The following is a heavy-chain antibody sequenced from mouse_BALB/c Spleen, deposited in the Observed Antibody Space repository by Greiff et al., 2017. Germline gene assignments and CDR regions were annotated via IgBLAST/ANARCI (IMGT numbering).Heavy chain of an antibody. J-gene: IGHJ2*01. CDR3: ARGDLTGYYFDY. D-gene: IGHD4-1*01. CDR2: INPGSGGT. Sequence: QVQLQQSGAELVRPGTSVKESCKASGYAFTNYLIEWVKQRPGQGLEWIGVINPGSGGTNYNEKFKGKATLTADKSSSTAYMQLSSLTSDDSAVYFCARGDLTGYYFDYWGQGTTLTVSS. CDR1: GYAFTNYL. V-gene: IGHV1-54*01.